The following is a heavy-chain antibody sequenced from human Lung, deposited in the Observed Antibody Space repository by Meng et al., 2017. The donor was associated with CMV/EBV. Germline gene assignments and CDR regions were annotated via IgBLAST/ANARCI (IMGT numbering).Heavy chain of an antibody. CDR2: TYYRSKWYN. Sequence: SQTXXLTCAISGDSVSSNSVAWNWIRQSPSRGLEWLGRTYYRSKWYNDYAVSVKSRITINPDTSKNQFSLKLKSVTPEDTAVYYCAKGYSHRCDYWGQGTXVTVSS. J-gene: IGHJ4*02. D-gene: IGHD1-1*01. CDR3: AKGYSHRCDY. CDR1: GDSVSSNSVA. V-gene: IGHV6-1*01.